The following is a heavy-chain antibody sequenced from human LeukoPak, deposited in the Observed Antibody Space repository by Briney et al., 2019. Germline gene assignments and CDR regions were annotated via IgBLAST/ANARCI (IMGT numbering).Heavy chain of an antibody. CDR3: ARGLIYDSSGSFDY. CDR2: INPNSGGT. D-gene: IGHD3-22*01. Sequence: ASVKVSCMASGYTFTGYYMHWVRQAPGQGLEWMGWINPNSGGTNYAQKFQGRVTMTRDTSISTAYMELSRLRSDDTAVYYCARGLIYDSSGSFDYWGQGTLVTVSS. J-gene: IGHJ4*02. CDR1: GYTFTGYY. V-gene: IGHV1-2*02.